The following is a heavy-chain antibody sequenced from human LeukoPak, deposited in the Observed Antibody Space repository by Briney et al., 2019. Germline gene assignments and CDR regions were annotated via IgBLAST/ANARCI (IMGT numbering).Heavy chain of an antibody. CDR2: ISYDGSNK. CDR1: GFTFSTYA. V-gene: IGHV3-30-3*01. J-gene: IGHJ4*02. Sequence: PGGSLRLSCAASGFTFSTYAMSWVRQAPGKGLEWVAVISYDGSNKYYADSVKGRFTISRDNSKNTLYLQMNSLRAEDTAVYYCVRDPTAVSNQPQYSFDSWGQGTLVIVSS. CDR3: VRDPTAVSNQPQYSFDS. D-gene: IGHD4-17*01.